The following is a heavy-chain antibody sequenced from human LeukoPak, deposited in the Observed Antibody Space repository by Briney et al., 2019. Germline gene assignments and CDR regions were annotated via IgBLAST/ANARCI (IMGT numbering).Heavy chain of an antibody. V-gene: IGHV4-39*02. J-gene: IGHJ4*02. Sequence: PSETLSLTCIVSGGSIDSAGSYWAWIRQPPGRGLEWIGSLSYSRNAYINPSLKSRVSISVDTSENHFSLRLTSVTAADTAVYYCARDLSIVGATTGYWGQGTLVTVSS. CDR1: GGSIDSAGSY. CDR3: ARDLSIVGATTGY. D-gene: IGHD1-26*01. CDR2: LSYSRNA.